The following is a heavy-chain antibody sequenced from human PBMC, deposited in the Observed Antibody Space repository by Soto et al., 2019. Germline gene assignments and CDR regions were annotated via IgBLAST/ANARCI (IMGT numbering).Heavy chain of an antibody. J-gene: IGHJ6*02. CDR2: IYSGRST. V-gene: IGHV3-66*01. Sequence: PGGSLRLSCAATGFTVSSNYMSWVRQAPGKGLEWVSVIYSGRSTYYADSVKGRFTISRDNSKNTLYLQMNSLRAEDTAVYYCARFSGSYSYAMDVWGQASTVTVSS. CDR3: ARFSGSYSYAMDV. D-gene: IGHD6-19*01. CDR1: GFTVSSNY.